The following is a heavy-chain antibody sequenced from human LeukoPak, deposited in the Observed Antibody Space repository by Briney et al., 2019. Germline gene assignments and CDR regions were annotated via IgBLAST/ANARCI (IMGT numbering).Heavy chain of an antibody. CDR3: SYVIVVVPKADAFDI. Sequence: SETLSLTCTVSGGSISSSSYYWGWIRQPPGKGLEWIGSIYYSGSTYYNPSLKSRVTISVDTSKNQFSLKLSSVTGADTAVYYCSYVIVVVPKADAFDIWGQGTMVTVSS. CDR2: IYYSGST. J-gene: IGHJ3*02. CDR1: GGSISSSSYY. V-gene: IGHV4-39*01. D-gene: IGHD3-22*01.